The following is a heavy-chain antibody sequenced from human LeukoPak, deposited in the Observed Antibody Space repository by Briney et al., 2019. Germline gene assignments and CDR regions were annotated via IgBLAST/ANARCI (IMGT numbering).Heavy chain of an antibody. CDR3: AKDREMATIMRGVYYYYGMDV. V-gene: IGHV3-30*18. CDR2: ISYDGSNK. CDR1: GFTFSSYG. J-gene: IGHJ6*02. Sequence: PGGSLRLSCAASGFTFSSYGMHWVRQAPGKGLEWVAVISYDGSNKYYADSVKGRFTISRDNSKNTLYLQMNSLRAEDTAVYYCAKDREMATIMRGVYYYYGMDVWGQGTTVTVSS. D-gene: IGHD5-24*01.